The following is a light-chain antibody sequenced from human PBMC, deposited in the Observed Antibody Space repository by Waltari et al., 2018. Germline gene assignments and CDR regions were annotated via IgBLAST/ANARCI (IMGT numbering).Light chain of an antibody. J-gene: IGKJ4*01. CDR1: QSVSSY. CDR2: GAS. CDR3: QQRSNWPLT. V-gene: IGKV3-11*01. Sequence: EIVLTQSPDTLSLSQGERANLSCRASQSVSSYLACYQQKRGQAPRLLHHGASNRATGIPARFSGSGSGPDFTLTISTLEPEDFAVYYCQQRSNWPLTFGGGTKVEIK.